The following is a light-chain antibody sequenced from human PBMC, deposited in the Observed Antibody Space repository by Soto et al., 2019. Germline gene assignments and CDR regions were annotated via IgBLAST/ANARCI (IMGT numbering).Light chain of an antibody. Sequence: EIVLTQSPSTLSLSPGERATLSCWASQSVSSYLAWYQQKPGQAPRLLIYDASNRATGIPARFSGSGSGTDFTLTISDVQPEDFAVYYCQQYGSSPGWTFGQGTKVDIK. CDR1: QSVSSY. CDR3: QQYGSSPGWT. V-gene: IGKV3-11*01. CDR2: DAS. J-gene: IGKJ1*01.